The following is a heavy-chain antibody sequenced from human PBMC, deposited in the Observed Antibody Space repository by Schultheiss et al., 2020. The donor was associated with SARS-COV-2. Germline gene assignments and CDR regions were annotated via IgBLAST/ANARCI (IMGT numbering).Heavy chain of an antibody. CDR3: ARDPTGYSPDY. V-gene: IGHV4-59*12. D-gene: IGHD1-1*01. CDR2: IYYSGST. J-gene: IGHJ4*02. Sequence: SETLSLTCTVSGGSISSYHWSWIRQPPGKGLEWIGYIYYSGSTNYNPSLKSRVTISVDTSKNQFSLKLSSVTAADTAVYYCARDPTGYSPDYWGQGTLVTVSS. CDR1: GGSISSYH.